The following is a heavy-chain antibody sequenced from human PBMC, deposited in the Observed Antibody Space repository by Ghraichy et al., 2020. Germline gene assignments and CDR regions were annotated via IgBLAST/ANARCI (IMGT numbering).Heavy chain of an antibody. CDR3: ARPAHGSGGRAPLDN. Sequence: GESLNISCRGYGYTFTNYWIAWVRQMPGKGLEWMGIIYPSDTDTRYSASFQGQVTISADKSSSTTYLQWNSLKASDTAMYYCARPAHGSGGRAPLDNWGQGTLLTVSS. V-gene: IGHV5-51*01. D-gene: IGHD3-10*01. CDR1: GYTFTNYW. CDR2: IYPSDTDT. J-gene: IGHJ4*02.